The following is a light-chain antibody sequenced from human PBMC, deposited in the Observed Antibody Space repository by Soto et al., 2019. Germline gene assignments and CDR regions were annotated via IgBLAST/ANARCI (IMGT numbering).Light chain of an antibody. Sequence: DIQITQSPSTLSESVVDRVTITFLASQSIDRWLAWYQQKPGKAPKVLIWDATTLHRGVPSRFSGSRSGTEFTLTISSLQPDDFATYYCQHYNSYSEAFGQGTKG. CDR3: QHYNSYSEA. V-gene: IGKV1-5*01. CDR2: DAT. CDR1: QSIDRW. J-gene: IGKJ1*01.